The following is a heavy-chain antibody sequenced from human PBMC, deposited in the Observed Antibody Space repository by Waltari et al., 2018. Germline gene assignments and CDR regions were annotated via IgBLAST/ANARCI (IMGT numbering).Heavy chain of an antibody. Sequence: QVQLQQWGAGLLKPSETLSLTCAVYGGSFSGYYWSWIRPPPGKGLEWIGEINHSGSTNYNPSLKSRVTISVDTSKNQFSLKLSSVTAADTAVYYCAILYDSSVYYYYYGMDVWGQGTTVTVSS. CDR2: INHSGST. J-gene: IGHJ6*02. CDR1: GGSFSGYY. D-gene: IGHD3-22*01. CDR3: AILYDSSVYYYYYGMDV. V-gene: IGHV4-34*01.